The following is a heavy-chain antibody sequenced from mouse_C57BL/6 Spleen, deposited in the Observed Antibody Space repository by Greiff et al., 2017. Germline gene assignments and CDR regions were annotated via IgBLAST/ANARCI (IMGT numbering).Heavy chain of an antibody. D-gene: IGHD1-1*01. Sequence: QVQLQQSGPELVKPGASVKISCKASGYAFSSSWMNWVKQRPGKGLEWIGRIYPGDGDTNYNGKFKGKATLTADKSSSTAYMQLSSLTSEDSAVYFCARESTVVASNWGQGTLVTVSA. CDR3: ARESTVVASN. CDR2: IYPGDGDT. J-gene: IGHJ3*01. CDR1: GYAFSSSW. V-gene: IGHV1-82*01.